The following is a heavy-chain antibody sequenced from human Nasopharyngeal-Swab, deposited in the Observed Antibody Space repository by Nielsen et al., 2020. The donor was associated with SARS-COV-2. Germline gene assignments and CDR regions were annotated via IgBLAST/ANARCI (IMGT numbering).Heavy chain of an antibody. V-gene: IGHV3-15*01. CDR3: TTDLGTPYYYYYMDV. CDR1: GFTFSNAW. Sequence: GESLKISCAASGFTFSNAWMSWVRQAPGKGLEWVGRIKSKTDGGTTDYAAPVKGRFTISRDDSKNTLYLQMNSLETEDTAVYYCTTDLGTPYYYYYMDVWGKGTTVTVSS. J-gene: IGHJ6*03. CDR2: IKSKTDGGTT. D-gene: IGHD1-1*01.